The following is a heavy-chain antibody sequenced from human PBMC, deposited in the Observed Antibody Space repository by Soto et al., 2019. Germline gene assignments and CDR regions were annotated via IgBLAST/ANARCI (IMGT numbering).Heavy chain of an antibody. CDR2: ISAYNGNT. Sequence: EASVKVSCKASGYTFTSYGISWVRQAPGQGLEWMGWISAYNGNTNYAQKLQGRVTMTTDTSTSTAYMELRSLRSDDTAVYYCAREGMTTYGSYYYYMDVWGKGTTVTVSS. V-gene: IGHV1-18*01. CDR1: GYTFTSYG. J-gene: IGHJ6*03. CDR3: AREGMTTYGSYYYYMDV. D-gene: IGHD3-16*01.